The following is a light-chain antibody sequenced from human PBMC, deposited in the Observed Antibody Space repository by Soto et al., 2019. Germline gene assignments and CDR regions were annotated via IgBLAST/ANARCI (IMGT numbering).Light chain of an antibody. Sequence: DIQMTQSPSSLSASVVDIFTITCRASQSISSYLNWYQQKPGKAPKLLIYAASSLQSGVPSRFSGSAAGTDFTLSISSLQPDDFATYYCHQYNSYSWTFGQGTTGAIK. CDR1: QSISSY. CDR2: AAS. V-gene: IGKV1-39*01. J-gene: IGKJ1*01. CDR3: HQYNSYSWT.